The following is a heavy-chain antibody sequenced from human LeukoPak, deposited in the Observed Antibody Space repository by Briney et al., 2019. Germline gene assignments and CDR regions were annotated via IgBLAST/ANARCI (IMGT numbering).Heavy chain of an antibody. CDR2: IYYSGST. CDR3: AREVDTAMVDAFDI. J-gene: IGHJ3*02. D-gene: IGHD5-18*01. V-gene: IGHV4-59*01. Sequence: SETLSLTCTVSDGSISSYYWSWIRQPPGKGLEWSGYIYYSGSTNYNPSLKSRVTISVDTSKNQFSLKLSSVTAADTAVYYCAREVDTAMVDAFDIWGRGTMVTVSS. CDR1: DGSISSYY.